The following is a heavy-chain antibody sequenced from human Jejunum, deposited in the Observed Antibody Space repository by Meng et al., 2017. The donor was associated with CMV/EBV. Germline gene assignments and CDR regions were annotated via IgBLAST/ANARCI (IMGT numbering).Heavy chain of an antibody. D-gene: IGHD1-26*01. CDR3: APFVGGYYPSRPDY. Sequence: PLKCPGSMQVKPNTPLKMLVIFSFISPSISGRGVGCIRQPPLKTIEWLALIYRGNDKRYSTSLHSRLTIAKDPSNNEVVLTLTNLGPLDTGTYYCAPFVGGYYPSRPDYWGQGTLVTVSS. V-gene: IGHV2-5*02. CDR1: FISPSISGRG. CDR2: IYRGNDK. J-gene: IGHJ4*02.